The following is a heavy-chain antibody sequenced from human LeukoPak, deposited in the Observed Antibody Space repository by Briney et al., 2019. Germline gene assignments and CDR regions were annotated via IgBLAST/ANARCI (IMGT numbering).Heavy chain of an antibody. J-gene: IGHJ4*02. D-gene: IGHD2-21*01. CDR2: IRYDGSNR. CDR1: GFTFSSYG. Sequence: PGGSLRLSCAASGFTFSSYGMHWVRQAPGKGLEWVAFIRYDGSNRYYADSVKGRFTISRDNSKNTLYLQMNSLRAEDTAVYYCAKQTGSYCGGDCYPGYWGQGTLVTVSS. V-gene: IGHV3-30*02. CDR3: AKQTGSYCGGDCYPGY.